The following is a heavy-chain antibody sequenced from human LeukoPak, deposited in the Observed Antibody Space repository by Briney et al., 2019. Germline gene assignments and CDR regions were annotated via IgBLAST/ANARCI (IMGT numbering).Heavy chain of an antibody. J-gene: IGHJ4*02. V-gene: IGHV4-39*01. CDR2: IYYSGST. CDR1: GGSISSSSYY. Sequence: SETLSLTCTVSGGSISSSSYYWGWIRQPPGKGLEWIGSIYYSGSTYYNPSLKSRVTISVDTSKNQFSLKLSSVTAADTAVYYCARHFSDPGVGATTHFDYWGQGTLVTVSS. D-gene: IGHD1-26*01. CDR3: ARHFSDPGVGATTHFDY.